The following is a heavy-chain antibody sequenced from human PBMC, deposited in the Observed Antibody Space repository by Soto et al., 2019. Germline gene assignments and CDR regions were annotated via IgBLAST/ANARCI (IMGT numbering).Heavy chain of an antibody. CDR1: GYTFTSYG. Sequence: ASVKVSCKASGYTFTSYGISWVRQAPGQGLEWMGWISAYNGNTNYAQKLQGRVTMTTDTSTSTAYMELRSLRSDDTAVYYCARRAVAASHYYYGMDVWGQGTTVTVSS. D-gene: IGHD6-19*01. J-gene: IGHJ6*02. V-gene: IGHV1-18*04. CDR3: ARRAVAASHYYYGMDV. CDR2: ISAYNGNT.